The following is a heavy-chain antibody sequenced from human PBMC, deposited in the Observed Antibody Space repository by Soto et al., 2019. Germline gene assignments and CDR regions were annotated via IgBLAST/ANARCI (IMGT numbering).Heavy chain of an antibody. D-gene: IGHD3-22*01. CDR1: GFTFSSYS. CDR2: ISSSSSYI. J-gene: IGHJ4*01. V-gene: IGHV3-21*01. Sequence: GGSLRLSCAASGFTFSSYSMNWVRQAPGKGLEWVSSISSSSSYIYYADSVKGRFTISRDNAKNSLYLQMNSLRAEDTAVYYCARGATDSSGYYNFDYWGHGTLVTVSS. CDR3: ARGATDSSGYYNFDY.